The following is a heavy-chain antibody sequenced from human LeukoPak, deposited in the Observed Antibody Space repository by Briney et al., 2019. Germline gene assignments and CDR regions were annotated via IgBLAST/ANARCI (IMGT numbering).Heavy chain of an antibody. Sequence: GGSLRLSCAASGFTFNYAWMSWVRQAPGKGLEWVGRIKSKTDGETTDYAAHVKGRFTISRGDSKNTLYLQMNSLKTEDTALYYCTTAPSGYAYMNGWHLDYWGQGALVTVSS. V-gene: IGHV3-15*01. CDR3: TTAPSGYAYMNGWHLDY. D-gene: IGHD5-18*01. CDR1: GFTFNYAW. CDR2: IKSKTDGETT. J-gene: IGHJ4*02.